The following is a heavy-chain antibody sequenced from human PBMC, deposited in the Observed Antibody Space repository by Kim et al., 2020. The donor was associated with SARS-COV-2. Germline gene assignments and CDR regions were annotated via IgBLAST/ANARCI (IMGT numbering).Heavy chain of an antibody. CDR3: ARDRGRGWLQPDY. V-gene: IGHV3-21*01. J-gene: IGHJ4*02. CDR1: GFTFSSYS. D-gene: IGHD5-12*01. CDR2: ISSSSSYI. Sequence: GGSLRLSCAASGFTFSSYSMNWVRQAPGKGLEWVSSISSSSSYIYYADSEKGRFTISRDNAKNSLYLQMNSLRAEDTAVYYCARDRGRGWLQPDYWGQGTLVTVSS.